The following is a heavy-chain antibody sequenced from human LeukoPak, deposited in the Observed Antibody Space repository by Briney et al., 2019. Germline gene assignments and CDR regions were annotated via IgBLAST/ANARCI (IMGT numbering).Heavy chain of an antibody. D-gene: IGHD5-18*01. Sequence: GGSLRLSCAASGFTFSSHWMSWVRRAPVRGLEWVANINQDGSETYYVDSVRGRVTISRDNAKNSLYLQMNSLRAEDTAAYYCTRLSGYTHDYWGQGALVTVSS. CDR3: TRLSGYTHDY. J-gene: IGHJ4*02. CDR2: INQDGSET. CDR1: GFTFSSHW. V-gene: IGHV3-7*01.